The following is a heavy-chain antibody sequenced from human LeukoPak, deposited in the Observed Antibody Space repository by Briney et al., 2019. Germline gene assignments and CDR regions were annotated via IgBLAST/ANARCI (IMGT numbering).Heavy chain of an antibody. CDR1: GFTFSSYG. Sequence: GGSLRLSCAASGFTFSSYGMHWVRQAPGKGLEWVAVVSFDGSNKYYADSVKGRFTISRDNAKNSLFLQMNSLRDEDTAVYYCARGRDWGFDYWGQGTLVTVSS. J-gene: IGHJ4*02. V-gene: IGHV3-30*03. CDR2: VSFDGSNK. CDR3: ARGRDWGFDY. D-gene: IGHD7-27*01.